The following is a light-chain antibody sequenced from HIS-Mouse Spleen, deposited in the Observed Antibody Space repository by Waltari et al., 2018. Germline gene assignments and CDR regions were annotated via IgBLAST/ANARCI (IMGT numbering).Light chain of an antibody. CDR2: DDS. CDR1: NIGSES. Sequence: SYVLTQPPSVSVAPGKTARITCGGNNIGSESVHWYQQKPGQAPVLVVYDDSDRPSGCPERFAGSNSGKTATLTISRVEAGDEADYYCQVWDSSSDHVVFGGGTKLTVL. CDR3: QVWDSSSDHVV. V-gene: IGLV3-21*03. J-gene: IGLJ2*01.